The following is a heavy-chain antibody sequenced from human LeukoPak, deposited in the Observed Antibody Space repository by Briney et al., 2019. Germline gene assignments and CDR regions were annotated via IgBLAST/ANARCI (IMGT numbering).Heavy chain of an antibody. CDR2: INPNSGGT. CDR1: GYTFTGYY. J-gene: IGHJ4*02. V-gene: IGHV1-2*06. Sequence: GASVKVSCKASGYTFTGYYMHWVRQAPGQGLEWMGRINPNSGGTNYAQKFQGRVTMTRDTSISTAYMELSRLRSDDTAVYYCARDNCTNGVCYLFDYWGQETLVTVSS. CDR3: ARDNCTNGVCYLFDY. D-gene: IGHD2-8*01.